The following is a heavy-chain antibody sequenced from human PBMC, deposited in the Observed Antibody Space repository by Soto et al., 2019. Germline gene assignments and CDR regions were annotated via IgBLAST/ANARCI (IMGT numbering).Heavy chain of an antibody. Sequence: GASVKVSCKSSGYPFTHYGITWVRQAPGQGLEWMGWISTYNGDTNYAQTFQGRVTMTTDTSTSTVHMEVRSLRSDDTAVYYCAREGVAPYYYYGMDVWGQGTPVTVSS. V-gene: IGHV1-18*01. CDR2: ISTYNGDT. J-gene: IGHJ6*02. D-gene: IGHD5-12*01. CDR3: AREGVAPYYYYGMDV. CDR1: GYPFTHYG.